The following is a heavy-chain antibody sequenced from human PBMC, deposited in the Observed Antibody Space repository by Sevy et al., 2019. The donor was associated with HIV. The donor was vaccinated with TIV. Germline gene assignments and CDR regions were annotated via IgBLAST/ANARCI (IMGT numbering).Heavy chain of an antibody. Sequence: GGSLRLSCAASGFTFSSYAMRWVRQAPGKGLEWVSAISGSGGSTYYADSVKGRFTISRDNSKNTLYLQMNSLRAEDTAVYYCAKPRRSGSSPPYFDYWGQGTLVTVSS. V-gene: IGHV3-23*01. CDR1: GFTFSSYA. D-gene: IGHD1-26*01. CDR3: AKPRRSGSSPPYFDY. CDR2: ISGSGGST. J-gene: IGHJ4*02.